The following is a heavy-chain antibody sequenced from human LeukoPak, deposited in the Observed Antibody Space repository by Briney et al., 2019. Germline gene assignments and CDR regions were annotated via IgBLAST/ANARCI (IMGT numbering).Heavy chain of an antibody. J-gene: IGHJ6*03. CDR2: IYYSGST. CDR3: ARATTGYYYYMDV. D-gene: IGHD4-11*01. V-gene: IGHV4-59*02. Sequence: GSLRLSCATSGFIVSTDYMSWIRQPPGKGLEWIAYIYYSGSTNYNPSLKSRVTISVDTSKNQFSLKLSSVTAADTAVYYCARATTGYYYYMDVWGKGTTVTVSS. CDR1: GFIVSTDY.